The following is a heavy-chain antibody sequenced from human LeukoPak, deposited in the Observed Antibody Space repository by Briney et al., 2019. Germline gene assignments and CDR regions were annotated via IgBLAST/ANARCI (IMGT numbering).Heavy chain of an antibody. CDR2: INHSGST. CDR3: ARGRYCSGGSCSFDY. V-gene: IGHV4-34*01. Sequence: SETLSHTCAVYGGSFSGYYWSWIRQPPGKGLEWIGEINHSGSTNYNPSLKSRVTISVDTSKNQFSLKLSSVTAADTAVYYCARGRYCSGGSCSFDYWGQGTLVTVSS. D-gene: IGHD2-15*01. J-gene: IGHJ4*02. CDR1: GGSFSGYY.